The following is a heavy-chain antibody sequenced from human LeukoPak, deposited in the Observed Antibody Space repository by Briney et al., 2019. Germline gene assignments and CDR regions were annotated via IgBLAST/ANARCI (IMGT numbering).Heavy chain of an antibody. V-gene: IGHV3-74*03. CDR2: VESDASRT. CDR1: GFTLSDHW. D-gene: IGHD5-12*01. CDR3: VKGGHKLDIQTTHYYYGLDV. J-gene: IGHJ6*02. Sequence: QTGGSLRLSCVASGFTLSDHWMYWVREGPSRRLSHVSRVESDASRTTYAGSVKGRFTISRDGAKNTMYLQMNSLRVEDTAVYYCVKGGHKLDIQTTHYYYGLDVWGQGATVAVS.